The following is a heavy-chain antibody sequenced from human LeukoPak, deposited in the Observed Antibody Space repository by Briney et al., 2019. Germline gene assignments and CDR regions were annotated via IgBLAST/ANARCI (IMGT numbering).Heavy chain of an antibody. Sequence: GRSLRLSCAASGFTFSSYSMNWVRQAPGKGLEWFSSISSSSSYIYYADSVKGRFTISRDNAKNSLYLQMNSLRAEDTAVYYCARESGYSYAHYYYYYMDVWGKGTTVTVSS. V-gene: IGHV3-21*01. J-gene: IGHJ6*03. D-gene: IGHD5-18*01. CDR1: GFTFSSYS. CDR3: ARESGYSYAHYYYYYMDV. CDR2: ISSSSSYI.